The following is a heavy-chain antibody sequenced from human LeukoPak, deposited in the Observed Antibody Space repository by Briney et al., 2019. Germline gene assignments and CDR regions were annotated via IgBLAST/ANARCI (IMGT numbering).Heavy chain of an antibody. CDR1: GFTFSAYW. CDR3: ARPSSRIYFDY. D-gene: IGHD1-14*01. CDR2: INQDGVEK. J-gene: IGHJ4*02. Sequence: GGSLRLSCAATGFTFSAYWMGWVRQAPGKGLQWVANINQDGVEKYYVDSVKGRFTISRDNGKNPLYLQINSLRAEDTAVYYCARPSSRIYFDYWGQGTLVTVSS. V-gene: IGHV3-7*05.